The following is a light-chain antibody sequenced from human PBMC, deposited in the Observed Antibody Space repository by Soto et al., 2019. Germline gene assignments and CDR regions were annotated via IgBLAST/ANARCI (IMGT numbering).Light chain of an antibody. V-gene: IGKV1-5*03. CDR3: QHYKTFSQT. J-gene: IGKJ3*01. Sequence: DIQMTQSPSTLSASVGDRVTITCRASQSISSWLAWYQQKPGKAPRLLIYKASTLETGVPSRFSGSASGTEFTLTISSLQPDDFATYYCQHYKTFSQTFGPGTKVDLK. CDR1: QSISSW. CDR2: KAS.